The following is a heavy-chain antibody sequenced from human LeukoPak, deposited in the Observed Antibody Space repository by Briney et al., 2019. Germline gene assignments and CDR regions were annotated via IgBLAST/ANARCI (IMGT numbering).Heavy chain of an antibody. CDR3: AKDRKYYDSSGYYYVFDY. J-gene: IGHJ4*02. CDR2: ISGSGGST. CDR1: GFTFSSYA. V-gene: IGHV3-23*01. D-gene: IGHD3-22*01. Sequence: PGGSLRLSCAASGFTFSSYAMSWVRQAPGKGLEWVSAISGSGGSTYYEDSVKGRFTISRDNSKNTLYLQMNSLRAEDTAVYYCAKDRKYYDSSGYYYVFDYWGQGTLVTVSS.